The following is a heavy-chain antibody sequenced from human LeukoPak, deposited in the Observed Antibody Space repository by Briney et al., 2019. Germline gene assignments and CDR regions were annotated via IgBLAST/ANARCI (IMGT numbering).Heavy chain of an antibody. CDR3: ARRWELLGNWFDP. CDR1: GGTFSSYA. D-gene: IGHD1-26*01. CDR2: IIPIFGTA. V-gene: IGHV1-69*13. J-gene: IGHJ5*02. Sequence: SVKVSCKASGGTFSSYAISWVRQAPGQGLEWMGGIIPIFGTANYAQKFQGRVTITADESTSTAYMELSSLRSEDMAVYYCARRWELLGNWFDPWGQGTLVTVSS.